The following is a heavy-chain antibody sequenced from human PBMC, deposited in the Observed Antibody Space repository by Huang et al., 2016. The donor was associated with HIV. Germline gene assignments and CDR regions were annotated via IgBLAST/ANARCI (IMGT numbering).Heavy chain of an antibody. Sequence: QVHLQQWGAGLLKSAETLSLTCAVYGGSLSGYYWSWLRQTPGKGLEWIGEINHLGSLNYNPSLKSRVSISRDGSKKQFSLKLRSISDADTAVYFCARDATKNPRGWFDPWGQGTLVTVSA. J-gene: IGHJ5*02. CDR2: INHLGSL. CDR3: ARDATKNPRGWFDP. D-gene: IGHD3-10*01. CDR1: GGSLSGYY. V-gene: IGHV4-34*02.